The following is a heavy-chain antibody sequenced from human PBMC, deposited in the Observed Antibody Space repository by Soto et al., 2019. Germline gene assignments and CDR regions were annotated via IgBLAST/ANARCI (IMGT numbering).Heavy chain of an antibody. CDR1: GGTFSSYA. D-gene: IGHD6-19*01. J-gene: IGHJ5*02. Sequence: QVQLVQSGAEVKKPGSSVKVSCKASGGTFSSYAISWVRQAPGQGLEWMGGIIPIFGTANYAQKFQGRATITADESTSTAYMELSSLRSEDTAVYYCAREWGNIAVAGTVWFDPWGQGTLVTVSS. CDR2: IIPIFGTA. V-gene: IGHV1-69*01. CDR3: AREWGNIAVAGTVWFDP.